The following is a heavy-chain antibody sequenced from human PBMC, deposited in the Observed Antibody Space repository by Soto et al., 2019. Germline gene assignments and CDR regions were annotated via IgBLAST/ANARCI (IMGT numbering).Heavy chain of an antibody. V-gene: IGHV3-30-3*01. Sequence: QVQLVESGGGVVQPGRSLRLSCAASGLTFSSYAMHWVRQAPGKGLEWVAVISYDGSNKYYADSVKGRFTISRDNSKNTLYLQMNSLRAEDTAVYYCAREGRDSGSYYFLDYWGQGTLVTVSS. J-gene: IGHJ4*02. CDR2: ISYDGSNK. D-gene: IGHD1-26*01. CDR3: AREGRDSGSYYFLDY. CDR1: GLTFSSYA.